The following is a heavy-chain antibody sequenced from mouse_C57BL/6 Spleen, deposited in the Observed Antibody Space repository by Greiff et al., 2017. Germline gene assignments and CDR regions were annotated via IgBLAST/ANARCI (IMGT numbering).Heavy chain of an antibody. Sequence: VQLKQSGPELVKPGASVKISCKASGYSFTGYYMNWVKQSPEKSLEWIGEINPSTGGTTYNQKFKAKATLTVDKSSSTAYMQLKSLTSEDSAVYYCARDYGSSLGYWGQGTTLTVSS. CDR3: ARDYGSSLGY. D-gene: IGHD1-1*01. CDR1: GYSFTGYY. V-gene: IGHV1-42*01. CDR2: INPSTGGT. J-gene: IGHJ2*01.